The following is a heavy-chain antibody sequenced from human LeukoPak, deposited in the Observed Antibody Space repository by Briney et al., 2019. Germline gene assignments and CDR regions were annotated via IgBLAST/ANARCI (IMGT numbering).Heavy chain of an antibody. CDR2: IYYSGST. Sequence: KPSETLSLTCTVSGGSISSSSYYWGWIRQPPGKGLEWIGSIYYSGSTYYNPSLKSRVTISVDTSKNQFSLKLSSVTAADTAVYYCARYRITMVRGGTFDYWGQGTLVTVSS. D-gene: IGHD3-10*01. CDR3: ARYRITMVRGGTFDY. V-gene: IGHV4-39*01. CDR1: GGSISSSSYY. J-gene: IGHJ4*02.